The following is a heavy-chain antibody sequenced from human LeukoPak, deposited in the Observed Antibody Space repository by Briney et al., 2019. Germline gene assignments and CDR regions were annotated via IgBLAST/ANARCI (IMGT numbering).Heavy chain of an antibody. CDR2: IYYSGST. D-gene: IGHD6-13*01. V-gene: IGHV4-39*01. Sequence: SETLSLTCTVSGGSISSSSYYWGWIRQPPGKGLEWIGSIYYSGSTYYNPSLMSRVTISVDTSKNQFSLKLSSVTAADTAVYYCARKIAAAGVFGGGDAFDIWGQGTMVTVSS. J-gene: IGHJ3*02. CDR1: GGSISSSSYY. CDR3: ARKIAAAGVFGGGDAFDI.